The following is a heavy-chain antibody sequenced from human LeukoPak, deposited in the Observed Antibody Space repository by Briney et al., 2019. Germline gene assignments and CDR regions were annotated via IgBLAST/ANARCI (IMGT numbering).Heavy chain of an antibody. V-gene: IGHV5-51*01. J-gene: IGHJ4*02. CDR3: ARARATRSYFNY. Sequence: GESLKISCKGSGYSFTSYWIAWVRQMPGKGLEWVGIIYPGDSDTRYSPSFQGQVTISADKSINTAYLQWSSLKASDTAMYYCARARATRSYFNYWGQGTLVTASS. D-gene: IGHD3-9*01. CDR1: GYSFTSYW. CDR2: IYPGDSDT.